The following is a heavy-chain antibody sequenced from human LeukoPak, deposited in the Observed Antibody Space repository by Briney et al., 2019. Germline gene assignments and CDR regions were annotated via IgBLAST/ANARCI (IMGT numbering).Heavy chain of an antibody. CDR1: DFRDYY. CDR3: ASGYSGYDLNY. V-gene: IGHV1-2*02. D-gene: IGHD5-12*01. CDR2: INPKSGDT. Sequence: ASVKVSCKTSDFRDYYMNWVRQAPGQGLEWLGWINPKSGDTDYAQNFQGRVTMTRDTSISTAYMELSGLKPDDAAIYFCASGYSGYDLNYWGQGTQVTVSS. J-gene: IGHJ4*02.